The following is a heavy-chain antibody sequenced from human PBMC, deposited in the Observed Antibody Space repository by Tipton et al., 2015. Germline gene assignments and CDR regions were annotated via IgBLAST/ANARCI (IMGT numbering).Heavy chain of an antibody. V-gene: IGHV3-74*01. CDR2: TDEWGSVT. CDR3: ARDLGGRFGQ. J-gene: IGHJ5*02. Sequence: SLRLSCAASGFNFSRYWMHWVRQVPGKGLVWVSRTDEWGSVTDYADSVRGRFTISRDNAKTTLYLQMSFLRAEDTAVYYCARDLGGRFGQWGQGTLVTVSS. D-gene: IGHD4-23*01. CDR1: GFNFSRYW.